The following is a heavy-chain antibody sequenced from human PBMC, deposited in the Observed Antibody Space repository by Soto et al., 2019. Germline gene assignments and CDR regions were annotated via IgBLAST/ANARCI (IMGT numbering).Heavy chain of an antibody. V-gene: IGHV4-34*01. D-gene: IGHD6-19*01. CDR2: INHSGST. CDR3: ARAVEYYYYGMDV. Sequence: SETLSLTCAVYGGSFSGYYWSWIRQPPGKGLEWIGEINHSGSTNYNPSLKSRVTISVDTSKNQFSLKLSSVTAADTAVYYCARAVEYYYYGMDVWGQGTTVTVSS. J-gene: IGHJ6*02. CDR1: GGSFSGYY.